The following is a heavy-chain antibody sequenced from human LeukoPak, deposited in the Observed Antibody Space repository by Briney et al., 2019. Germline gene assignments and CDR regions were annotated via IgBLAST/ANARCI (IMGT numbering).Heavy chain of an antibody. Sequence: EASVKVSCKASGYTFTGYYMHWVRQAPGQGLEWMGWINPNSGGTNYAQKFQGRVTMTRDTSISTAYMELSRLRSDDTAVYYCARVRMVRGVIDALDIWGQGTMVTVSS. CDR2: INPNSGGT. CDR1: GYTFTGYY. V-gene: IGHV1-2*02. D-gene: IGHD3-10*01. CDR3: ARVRMVRGVIDALDI. J-gene: IGHJ3*02.